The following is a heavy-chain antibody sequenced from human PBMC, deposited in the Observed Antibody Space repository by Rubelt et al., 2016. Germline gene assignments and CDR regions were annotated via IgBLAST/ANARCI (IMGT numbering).Heavy chain of an antibody. CDR3: ARDYNYSYGREDI. J-gene: IGHJ3*02. CDR1: GGSISSSSYY. V-gene: IGHV4-39*02. D-gene: IGHD5-18*01. Sequence: QLQLQESGPGLVKPSETLSLTCTVSGGSISSSSYYWGWIRQPPGKGLEWIGSIYYSGSTYYNPARQRRVPIAVDTCKNQFSLKLSAVTAADTAVYYCARDYNYSYGREDIWGQGTMVTVSS. CDR2: IYYSGST.